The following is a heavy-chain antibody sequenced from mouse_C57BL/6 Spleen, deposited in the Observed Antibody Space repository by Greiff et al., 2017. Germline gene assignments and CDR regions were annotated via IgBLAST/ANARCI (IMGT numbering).Heavy chain of an antibody. CDR2: ISNGGGST. CDR3: ARLITTVVATNFDV. CDR1: GFTFSDYY. Sequence: EVKVEESGGGLVQPGGSLKLSCAASGFTFSDYYMYWVRQTPEKRLEWVAYISNGGGSTYYPDTVKGRFTISRDNAKNTLYLQMSRLKSEDTAMYYCARLITTVVATNFDVWGTGTTVTVSS. J-gene: IGHJ1*03. D-gene: IGHD1-1*01. V-gene: IGHV5-12*01.